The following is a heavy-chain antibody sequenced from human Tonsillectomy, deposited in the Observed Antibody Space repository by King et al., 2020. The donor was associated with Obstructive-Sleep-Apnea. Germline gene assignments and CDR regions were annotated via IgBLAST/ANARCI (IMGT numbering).Heavy chain of an antibody. J-gene: IGHJ5*02. CDR3: ARHASSSWLSNWFGP. CDR1: GGSISSYY. CDR2: IYYSGST. D-gene: IGHD6-13*01. Sequence: VQLQESGPGLVKPSETLSLTCTVSGGSISSYYWSWIRQPPGKGLEWIWYIYYSGSTNYNPYFKSRVTISIDTSKNQISLKLNSVTAADTAVYSCARHASSSWLSNWFGPWGQGTLVTVSS. V-gene: IGHV4-59*08.